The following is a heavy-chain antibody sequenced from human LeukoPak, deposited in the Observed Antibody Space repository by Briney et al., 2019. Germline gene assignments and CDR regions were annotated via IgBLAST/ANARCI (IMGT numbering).Heavy chain of an antibody. J-gene: IGHJ3*02. V-gene: IGHV3-49*04. CDR3: PRRYSYDSSGYYYVRDAFDI. CDR1: GFTFGDYF. D-gene: IGHD3-22*01. Sequence: PGGSLRLSCTASGFTFGDYFMSSVRHPPGRGLEWVGFIRSKAYGRTTNHDASVKDRFTISREDSRSIAYLQINSLKPADTPVYYRPRRYSYDSSGYYYVRDAFDIWGQGTMVTVSS. CDR2: IRSKAYGRTT.